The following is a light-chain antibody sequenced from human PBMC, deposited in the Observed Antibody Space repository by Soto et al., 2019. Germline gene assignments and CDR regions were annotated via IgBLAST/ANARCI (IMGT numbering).Light chain of an antibody. J-gene: IGKJ2*01. Sequence: EIALTQSPATLSLSPGEGVTLSCRASQSVSTSLAWYQQRPGQAPRLLIFDASNRATGIPARFSGSGSGTDFTLSISSLAPEDFAVYYCQQRSNWPYTFGQGTKLEIK. CDR1: QSVSTS. CDR3: QQRSNWPYT. V-gene: IGKV3-11*01. CDR2: DAS.